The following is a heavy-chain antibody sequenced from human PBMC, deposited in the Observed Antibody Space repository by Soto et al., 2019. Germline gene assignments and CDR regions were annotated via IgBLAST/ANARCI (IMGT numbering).Heavy chain of an antibody. V-gene: IGHV3-23*01. Sequence: PGGSLRLSCAASGFTFSSYAMSWVRQAPGKGLEWVSAISGSGGSTYYADSVKGRFTISRDNSKNTLYLQMNSLRAEDTAVYYCARVPTPRWSGSGYGTPDYFDYRAQRTLVTVSS. CDR2: ISGSGGST. CDR1: GFTFSSYA. J-gene: IGHJ4*02. CDR3: ARVPTPRWSGSGYGTPDYFDY. D-gene: IGHD6-13*01.